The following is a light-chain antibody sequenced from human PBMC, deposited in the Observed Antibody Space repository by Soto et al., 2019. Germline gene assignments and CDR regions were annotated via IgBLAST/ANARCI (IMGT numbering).Light chain of an antibody. Sequence: QSALTQPRSVSGSPGQSVTISCTGTSSDVGGYNYVSWYQQHPGKAPKLMIYDVSERPSGVPDRFSGSKSGNTASLTISGLKAEDEADFYCCSYAGSYHVVFGGGTKLTVL. CDR1: SSDVGGYNY. V-gene: IGLV2-11*01. CDR2: DVS. CDR3: CSYAGSYHVV. J-gene: IGLJ2*01.